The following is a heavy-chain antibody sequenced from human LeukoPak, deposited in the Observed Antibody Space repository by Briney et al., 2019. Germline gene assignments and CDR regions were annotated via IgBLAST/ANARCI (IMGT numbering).Heavy chain of an antibody. CDR1: GFTFSTYI. D-gene: IGHD3-10*01. CDR2: ISGGGDTI. Sequence: QTGGSLRLSCAASGFTFSTYIANWVRQTPGKGLEWVAYISGGGDTINYAESVKGRFTVSRDNGKNSVFLQMNNLGAEDTAVYFCSRERYYGSGRASGMDVWGQGTTVTVSS. J-gene: IGHJ6*02. V-gene: IGHV3-48*01. CDR3: SRERYYGSGRASGMDV.